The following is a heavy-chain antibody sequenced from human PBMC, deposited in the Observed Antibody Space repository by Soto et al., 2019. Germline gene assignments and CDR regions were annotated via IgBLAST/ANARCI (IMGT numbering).Heavy chain of an antibody. Sequence: DLEWLAHIFSNDEKSYSTSLKSRLTISKDTSKSQVVLTMTNMDPVDTATYYCARMPSVDYYYYGMDVWGQGTTVTVSS. J-gene: IGHJ6*02. CDR2: IFSNDEK. V-gene: IGHV2-26*01. CDR3: ARMPSVDYYYYGMDV.